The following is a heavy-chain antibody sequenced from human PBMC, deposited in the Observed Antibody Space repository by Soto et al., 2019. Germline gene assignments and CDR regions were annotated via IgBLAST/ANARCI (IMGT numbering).Heavy chain of an antibody. V-gene: IGHV1-69*13. CDR2: IIPIFGTA. D-gene: IGHD2-15*01. CDR1: GGTFSSYA. J-gene: IGHJ3*02. CDR3: ARGREGYCSGGSCPGGDAFDI. Sequence: SVKVSCKASGGTFSSYAISWVRQAPGQGLEWMGGIIPIFGTANYAQKFQGRVTITADESTSTAYMELSSLRSEDTAVYYCARGREGYCSGGSCPGGDAFDIWGQGTMVTVSS.